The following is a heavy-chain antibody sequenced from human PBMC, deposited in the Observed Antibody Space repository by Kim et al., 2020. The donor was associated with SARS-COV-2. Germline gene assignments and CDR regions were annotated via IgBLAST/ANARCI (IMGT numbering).Heavy chain of an antibody. CDR2: INAGNGNT. CDR3: ARGIVVVIRYFDL. CDR1: GYTFTSYA. J-gene: IGHJ2*01. D-gene: IGHD3-22*01. Sequence: ASVKVSCKASGYTFTSYAMHWVRQAPGQRLEWMGWINAGNGNTKYSQKFQGRVTITRDTSASTAYMELSSLRSEDTAVYYCARGIVVVIRYFDLCGRGTLVTVSS. V-gene: IGHV1-3*01.